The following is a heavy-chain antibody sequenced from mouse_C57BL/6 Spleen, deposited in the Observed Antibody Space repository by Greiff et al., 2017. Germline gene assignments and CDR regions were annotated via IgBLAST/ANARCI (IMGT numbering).Heavy chain of an antibody. CDR1: GFSLTSYG. Sequence: VKVVESGPGLVQPSQSLSITCTVSGFSLTSYGVHWVRQSPGKGLEWLGVIWRGGSTDYNAAFMSRLSITKDNSKSQVFFKMNSLQADDTAIYYCAKEAYRSTMITAFAYWGQGTLVTVSA. J-gene: IGHJ3*01. CDR3: AKEAYRSTMITAFAY. V-gene: IGHV2-5*01. CDR2: IWRGGST. D-gene: IGHD2-4*01.